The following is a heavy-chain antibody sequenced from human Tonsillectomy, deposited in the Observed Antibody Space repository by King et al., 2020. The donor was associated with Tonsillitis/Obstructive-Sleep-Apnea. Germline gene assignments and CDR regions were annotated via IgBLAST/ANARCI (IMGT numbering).Heavy chain of an antibody. D-gene: IGHD5-24*01. J-gene: IGHJ4*02. CDR1: GFTFSSYG. V-gene: IGHV3-30*18. CDR2: ISYDGSNK. Sequence: VQLVESGGGVVQPGRSLRLSCAASGFTFSSYGMHWVRQAPGKGLEWVGVISYDGSNKYYADSVKGRFTISRDNSKNTLYLQMNSLRAEDTAVYYCAKDPLRWLLAVALDYWGQGTLVTVSS. CDR3: AKDPLRWLLAVALDY.